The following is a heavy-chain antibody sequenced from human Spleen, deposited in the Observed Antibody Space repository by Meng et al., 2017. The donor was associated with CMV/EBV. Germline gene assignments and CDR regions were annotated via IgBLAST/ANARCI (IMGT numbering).Heavy chain of an antibody. CDR3: ALTTVNWFDP. Sequence: CHVSGGSMGRGTYHWAWIRQPPGKGLEWIGSIYYNGNTFYNPSLKSRVTISGDTSKNQFSLKVNSLTAADTAVYYCALTTVNWFDPWGHGTLVTVSS. J-gene: IGHJ5*02. V-gene: IGHV4-39*07. CDR1: GGSMGRGTYH. D-gene: IGHD4-17*01. CDR2: IYYNGNT.